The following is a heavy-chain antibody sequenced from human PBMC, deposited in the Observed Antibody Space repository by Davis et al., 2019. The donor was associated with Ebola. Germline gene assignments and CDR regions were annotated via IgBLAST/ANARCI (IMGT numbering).Heavy chain of an antibody. D-gene: IGHD6-19*01. Sequence: GESLKISCTASGFTFGDYAMSWFRQAPGKGLEWVSYIGSNGRTKDYADSVKGRFTISRDDSKNTLFLQMSSLRADDTAGYHCAKGTNRIAVAGMGQNNWGHGTLVTVSS. CDR2: IGSNGRTK. CDR3: AKGTNRIAVAGMGQNN. V-gene: IGHV3-11*04. J-gene: IGHJ4*01. CDR1: GFTFGDYA.